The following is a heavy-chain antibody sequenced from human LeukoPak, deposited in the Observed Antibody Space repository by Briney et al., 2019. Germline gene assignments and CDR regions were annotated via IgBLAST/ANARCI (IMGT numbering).Heavy chain of an antibody. Sequence: ASVKVSSKASGYTFTGYYMHWVRQAPGQGLEWMGWINPNSGGTNYAQKFQGRVTMTRDTSISTAYMELSRLRSDDTAVYYCAREDYYILTGQEAYFDYWGQGTLVTVSS. D-gene: IGHD3-9*01. CDR1: GYTFTGYY. J-gene: IGHJ4*02. V-gene: IGHV1-2*02. CDR3: AREDYYILTGQEAYFDY. CDR2: INPNSGGT.